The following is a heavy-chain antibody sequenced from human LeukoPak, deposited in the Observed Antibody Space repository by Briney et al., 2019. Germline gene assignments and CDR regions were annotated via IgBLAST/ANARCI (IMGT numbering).Heavy chain of an antibody. Sequence: GGSLRLSCAASGFTFSSYAMSWVRQAPGKGLEWVSAISGSGGSTYYAHSVKGRFTISRDNSKNTLFLQMNSLRAEDTAVYYFAKRYCTGTSCSYYYYYGMDVWGQGTTVTVSS. CDR3: AKRYCTGTSCSYYYYYGMDV. V-gene: IGHV3-23*01. CDR1: GFTFSSYA. J-gene: IGHJ6*02. D-gene: IGHD2-2*01. CDR2: ISGSGGST.